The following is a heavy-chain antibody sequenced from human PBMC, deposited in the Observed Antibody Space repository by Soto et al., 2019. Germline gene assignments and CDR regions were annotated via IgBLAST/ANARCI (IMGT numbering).Heavy chain of an antibody. CDR1: GGTLDSYA. V-gene: IGHV1-69*01. Sequence: QVLLVQSGTEVKKPGSSVKVSCKASGGTLDSYAISWVRQAPGQGLEWLGGIIPILTTTKYAQKFQGRVTIPAEESTNTAYMELRSLRSDDTALYYCASGHSRSSVMHSYYGLDVWGQGTTVTVSS. D-gene: IGHD3-16*01. J-gene: IGHJ6*02. CDR2: IIPILTTT. CDR3: ASGHSRSSVMHSYYGLDV.